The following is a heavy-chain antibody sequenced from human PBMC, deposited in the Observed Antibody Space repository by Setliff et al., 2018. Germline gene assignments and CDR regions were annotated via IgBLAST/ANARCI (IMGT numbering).Heavy chain of an antibody. D-gene: IGHD5-12*01. V-gene: IGHV1-8*02. CDR2: MNPNSGNT. Sequence: ASVKVSCKASGYTFTSYDINWVRQATGQGLEWMGWMNPNSGNTGYAQKFQGRVTMTRNTSISTAYMELSSLRSEDTAVYYCARDSEDGYNSPIDYWGQGTLVTVSS. CDR3: ARDSEDGYNSPIDY. J-gene: IGHJ4*02. CDR1: GYTFTSYD.